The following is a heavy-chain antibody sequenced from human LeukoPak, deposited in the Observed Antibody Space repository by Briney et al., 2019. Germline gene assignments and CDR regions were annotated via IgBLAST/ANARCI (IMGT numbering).Heavy chain of an antibody. CDR2: VSPYNGKT. V-gene: IGHV1-18*04. CDR3: AREQQQLPQEYHFDY. CDR1: GYTFTGYY. D-gene: IGHD6-13*01. J-gene: IGHJ4*02. Sequence: GASVKVSCKASGYTFTGYYVHWVRQAPGQGLEWMGWVSPYNGKTHYTQNFQGRVTMTTDSSTSTAYMDLRSLRSDDTAVYYCAREQQQLPQEYHFDYWGQGTLVTVSS.